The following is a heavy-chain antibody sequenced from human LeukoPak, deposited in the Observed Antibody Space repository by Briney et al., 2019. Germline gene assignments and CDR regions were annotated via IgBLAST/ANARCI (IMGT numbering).Heavy chain of an antibody. CDR1: GFTFSSYG. CDR2: ISGSGGST. D-gene: IGHD3-22*01. V-gene: IGHV3-23*01. Sequence: PGGSLRLSCAASGFTFSSYGMSWVRQAPGKGLEWVSAISGSGGSTYYADSVKGRFTISRDNSKNTLYLQMNSLRAEDTAVYYCAKVITDSSGYFDYWGPGTLVTVSS. CDR3: AKVITDSSGYFDY. J-gene: IGHJ4*02.